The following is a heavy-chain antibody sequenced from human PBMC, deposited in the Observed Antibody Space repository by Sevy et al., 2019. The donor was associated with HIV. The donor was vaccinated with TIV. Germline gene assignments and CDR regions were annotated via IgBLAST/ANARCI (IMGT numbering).Heavy chain of an antibody. CDR3: ARDHVKDGDLGDYYYAMDV. D-gene: IGHD4-17*01. V-gene: IGHV3-11*01. CDR1: GFTFSDYY. J-gene: IGHJ6*02. CDR2: ISGSDNII. Sequence: GGSLRLSCAASGFTFSDYYMSWIRQAPGKGLEWLSYISGSDNIIYYADSARGRFTISRDNATNSLYLQMNSLRAEDTAVYYCARDHVKDGDLGDYYYAMDVWGQGTSVTVSS.